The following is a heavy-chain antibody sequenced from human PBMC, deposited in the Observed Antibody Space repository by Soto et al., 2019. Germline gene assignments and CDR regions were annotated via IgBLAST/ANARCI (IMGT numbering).Heavy chain of an antibody. Sequence: SETLSLTCTVSGGSISSGGYYWSWIRQHPGKGLEWIGYIYYSGSTYYNPSLKSRVTISVGTSKNQFSLKLSSVTAADTAVYYCARDQLLSHWFDPWGQGTLVTVSS. CDR2: IYYSGST. J-gene: IGHJ5*02. CDR1: GGSISSGGYY. V-gene: IGHV4-31*03. D-gene: IGHD2-2*01. CDR3: ARDQLLSHWFDP.